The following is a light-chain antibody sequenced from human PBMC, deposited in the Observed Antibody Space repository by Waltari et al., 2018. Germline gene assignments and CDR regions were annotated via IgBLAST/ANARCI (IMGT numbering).Light chain of an antibody. J-gene: IGKJ2*01. V-gene: IGKV3-15*01. Sequence: EIVMTQSPATLSVSPGERATLSCRASQSVSSNLAWYQQKPGQAPRLLIYGASTRTTGIPARFSGSGSGTEFTLTISSLQSEDLAVYYCQQYGRSWNTFGQGTKLEIK. CDR1: QSVSSN. CDR2: GAS. CDR3: QQYGRSWNT.